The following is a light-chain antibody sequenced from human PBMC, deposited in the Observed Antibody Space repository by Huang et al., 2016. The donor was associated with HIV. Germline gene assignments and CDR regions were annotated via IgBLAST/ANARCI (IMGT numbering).Light chain of an antibody. J-gene: IGKJ1*01. CDR2: KVS. CDR3: MQGTHGPS. Sequence: DAVLTQSPLSLAVTLGQPATISCRSSENLVFSDGNTYLNWSHQRPGQSPRRLIYKVSTRDSGVPDRVSGSGSGTDFTLRISRVEAEDFGVYHCMQGTHGPSFGQGTKLEIK. CDR1: ENLVFSDGNTY. V-gene: IGKV2-30*01.